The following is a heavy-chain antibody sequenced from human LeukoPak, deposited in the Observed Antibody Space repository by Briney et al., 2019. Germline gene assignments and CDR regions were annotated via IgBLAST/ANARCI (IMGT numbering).Heavy chain of an antibody. D-gene: IGHD3-22*01. CDR2: ISYDGSNK. CDR1: GFTFSSYA. CDR3: ARDWYYYDSSGPTYYYGMDV. Sequence: GGSLRLSCAASGFTFSSYAMHWVRQAPGKGLEWVAVISYDGSNKYYADSVRGRFTISRDNSKNTLYLQMNSLRAEDTAVYYCARDWYYYDSSGPTYYYGMDVWGQGPTVTVSS. V-gene: IGHV3-30-3*01. J-gene: IGHJ6*02.